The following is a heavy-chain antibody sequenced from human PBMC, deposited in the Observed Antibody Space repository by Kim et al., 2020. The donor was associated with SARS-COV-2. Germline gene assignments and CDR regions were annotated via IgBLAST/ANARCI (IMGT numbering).Heavy chain of an antibody. CDR1: GFTFSYYY. CDR2: ISSSSYT. Sequence: GGSLRLSCAASGFTFSYYYMSWIRQAPGKGLEWVSYISSSSYTNYADSVKGRFTISRDNAKNSLYLQMNSLRAEDTAVYYCARVSRDGYNYPWYFDYWGQGTLVTVSS. V-gene: IGHV3-11*05. D-gene: IGHD5-12*01. CDR3: ARVSRDGYNYPWYFDY. J-gene: IGHJ4*02.